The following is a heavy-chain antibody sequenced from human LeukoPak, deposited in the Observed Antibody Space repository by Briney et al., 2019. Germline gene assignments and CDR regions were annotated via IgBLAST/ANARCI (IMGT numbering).Heavy chain of an antibody. CDR3: ARDLTSSNWYDY. Sequence: GGSLRLSCAGSGFSFSSYGMHWVRQAPGKGLEWMAFIRSDGSNKYYADSVKGRFTISRDNSKNTLYLQMNSLRAEDTAVYYCARDLTSSNWYDYWGQGTLVTVSS. J-gene: IGHJ5*01. CDR2: IRSDGSNK. D-gene: IGHD3-10*01. CDR1: GFSFSSYG. V-gene: IGHV3-30*02.